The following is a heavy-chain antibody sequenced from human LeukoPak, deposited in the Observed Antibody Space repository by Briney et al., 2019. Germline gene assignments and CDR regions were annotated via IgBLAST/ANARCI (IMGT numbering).Heavy chain of an antibody. CDR3: AKDFGRNLGGPGY. D-gene: IGHD3-10*01. J-gene: IGHJ4*02. Sequence: PGGSLRLSCAVSGFTFSTYGMHWVRQAPGKGLEGVALISYDGSKKYYAESVKGRFTISRDNSKNTLYLQMNSLRVEDTAVYYCAKDFGRNLGGPGYWGRGTRVTVSS. V-gene: IGHV3-30-3*01. CDR2: ISYDGSKK. CDR1: GFTFSTYG.